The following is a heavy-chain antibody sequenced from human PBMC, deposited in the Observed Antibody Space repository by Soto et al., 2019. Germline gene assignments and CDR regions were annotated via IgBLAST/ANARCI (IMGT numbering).Heavy chain of an antibody. J-gene: IGHJ5*02. CDR2: INPSGGST. Sequence: ASVKVSCKASGYTFTSYYMHWVRQAPGQGLEWMGIINPSGGSTSYAQKFQGRVTMTRDTSTSTVYMELSSLRSEDTAVYYCARCWEYSSGWWQVGVAPWGQGTLVTVSS. V-gene: IGHV1-46*01. D-gene: IGHD6-13*01. CDR1: GYTFTSYY. CDR3: ARCWEYSSGWWQVGVAP.